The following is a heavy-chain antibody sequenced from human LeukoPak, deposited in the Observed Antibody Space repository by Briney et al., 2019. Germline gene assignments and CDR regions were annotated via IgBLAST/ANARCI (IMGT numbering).Heavy chain of an antibody. CDR3: ARDFVMVRGGGAFDI. CDR2: INWNGGST. D-gene: IGHD3-10*01. V-gene: IGHV3-20*04. CDR1: GFTFDDYG. J-gene: IGHJ3*02. Sequence: GGSLRLSCAASGFTFDDYGMSWVRQAPGKGLEWVSGINWNGGSTGYADSVKGRFTISRDNAKNSLYLQINSLRAEDTASYYCARDFVMVRGGGAFDIWGQGTMVTVSS.